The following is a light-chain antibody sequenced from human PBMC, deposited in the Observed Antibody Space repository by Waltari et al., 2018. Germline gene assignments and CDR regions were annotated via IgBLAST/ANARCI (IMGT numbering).Light chain of an antibody. CDR1: SIDVGGYNY. Sequence: QSALTQPASVSGSPGQSITIPCTGTSIDVGGYNYVSWYQQHPGKAPKLMIYDVNNRPSGVSNRFSGSKSGNTASLTISGLQAEDEADYYCSSFTSSSTWVFGGGTKLTVL. CDR3: SSFTSSSTWV. CDR2: DVN. J-gene: IGLJ3*02. V-gene: IGLV2-14*01.